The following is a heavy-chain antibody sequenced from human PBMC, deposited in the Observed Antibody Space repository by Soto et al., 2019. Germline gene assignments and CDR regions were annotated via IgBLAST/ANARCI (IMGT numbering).Heavy chain of an antibody. Sequence: SETLCLPWTVAGGSSGSYDGRRIRQPQGKGLEWIGYIYYSGSTNYNPSLKGRGTRSVDTCKNQFSLKLSSVTAADTAGYYCARRYGGTLGCRGQRTMRTVAS. V-gene: IGHV4-59*08. CDR2: IYYSGST. CDR1: GGSSGSYD. J-gene: IGHJ1*01. D-gene: IGHD4-17*01. CDR3: ARRYGGTLGC.